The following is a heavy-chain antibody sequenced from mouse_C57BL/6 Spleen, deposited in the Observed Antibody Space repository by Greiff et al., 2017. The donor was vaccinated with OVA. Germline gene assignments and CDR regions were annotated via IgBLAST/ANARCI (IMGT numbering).Heavy chain of an antibody. V-gene: IGHV1-55*01. J-gene: IGHJ2*01. Sequence: VQLQQPGAELVKPGASVKMSCKASGYTFTSYWITWVKQRPGQGLEWIGDIYPGSGSTNYNEKFKSEATLTVDTSSSTAYMQLSSLTSEDSAVYYCARSRADYDDGGFDYWGQGTTLTVSS. CDR3: ARSRADYDDGGFDY. D-gene: IGHD2-4*01. CDR1: GYTFTSYW. CDR2: IYPGSGST.